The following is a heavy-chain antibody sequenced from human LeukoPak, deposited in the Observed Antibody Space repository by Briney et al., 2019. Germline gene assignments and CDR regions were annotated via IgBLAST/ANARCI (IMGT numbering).Heavy chain of an antibody. CDR3: ARVLVSEGEEYYLDY. J-gene: IGHJ4*02. CDR1: GFIFSSYG. V-gene: IGHV3-33*01. Sequence: GRSLRLSCAASGFIFSSYGMLWVRQAPGKGLEWVAVIWYDGSNKYYADSVKGRFTISRDNSKNTLYLQMNSLRAEDTAVYYCARVLVSEGEEYYLDYWGQGTLVTVSS. CDR2: IWYDGSNK. D-gene: IGHD2-15*01.